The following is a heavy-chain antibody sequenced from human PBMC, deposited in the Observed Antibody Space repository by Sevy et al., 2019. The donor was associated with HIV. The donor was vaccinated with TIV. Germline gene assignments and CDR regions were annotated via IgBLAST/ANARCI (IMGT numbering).Heavy chain of an antibody. Sequence: GGSLILSCAASGFTFGSYAMSWVRQAPGKGLEWVSAIRGSGGSTYYADSVKGRFTISRDHSKNTLYLQMNSVRAENTALNYCAKAHAVRSNQIVEVMSCAFDIWGQGTMVTVSS. CDR3: AKAHAVRSNQIVEVMSCAFDI. V-gene: IGHV3-23*01. CDR2: IRGSGGST. J-gene: IGHJ3*02. D-gene: IGHD3-22*01. CDR1: GFTFGSYA.